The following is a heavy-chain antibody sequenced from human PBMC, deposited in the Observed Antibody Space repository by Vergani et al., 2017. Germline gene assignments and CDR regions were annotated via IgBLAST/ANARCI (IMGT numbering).Heavy chain of an antibody. CDR3: ARPYADTAMEPYYFDY. CDR1: GYSFTSYW. D-gene: IGHD5-18*01. Sequence: EVQLVQSGAEVKKPGESLKISCKGSGYSFTSYWIGWVRQMPGKGLEWMGIIYPGDSDTRYSQAFQGQVPISADQSISTAYLQWRSLKASDTALYYCARPYADTAMEPYYFDYWGQGTLVTVSS. V-gene: IGHV5-51*01. CDR2: IYPGDSDT. J-gene: IGHJ4*02.